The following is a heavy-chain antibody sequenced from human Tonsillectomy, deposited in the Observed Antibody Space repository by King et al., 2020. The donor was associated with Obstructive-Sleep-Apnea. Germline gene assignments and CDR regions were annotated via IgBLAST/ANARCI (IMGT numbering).Heavy chain of an antibody. CDR3: AGDDDSYSGPTYYYDSSGYDY. CDR2: ISSSSSTI. Sequence: EVQLVESGGGLVQPGGSLRLSCAASGFTFSGYSMSWVRQAPGKGLEWVSYISSSSSTIYYADSVKGRFTISRDNAKNSLYLQMNSLRAEDTAVYYCAGDDDSYSGPTYYYDSSGYDYWGQGTLVTVSS. CDR1: GFTFSGYS. J-gene: IGHJ4*02. V-gene: IGHV3-48*04. D-gene: IGHD3-22*01.